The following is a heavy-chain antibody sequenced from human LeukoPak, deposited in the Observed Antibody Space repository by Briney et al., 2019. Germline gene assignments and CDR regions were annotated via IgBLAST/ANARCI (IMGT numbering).Heavy chain of an antibody. J-gene: IGHJ4*02. CDR1: GYTFTVYY. D-gene: IGHD3-10*01. Sequence: GASVKVSCKASGYTFTVYYMHWVRQAPGQGLEWMGWINPTSGGTNYAQKFQGRVTMTRDTSISTAYMELRRLKSDDTAVYYCARPRGEASDEYYFDFWGQGTLVTVSS. V-gene: IGHV1-2*02. CDR3: ARPRGEASDEYYFDF. CDR2: INPTSGGT.